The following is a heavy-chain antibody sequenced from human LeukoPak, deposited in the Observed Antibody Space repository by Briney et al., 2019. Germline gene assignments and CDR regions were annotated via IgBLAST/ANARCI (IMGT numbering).Heavy chain of an antibody. CDR3: ARVRAAAVWFDP. Sequence: TLSLTCTVSGGSITSGDYYWSWVRQRPGKGLEWIGYIYYNGGPYYNPPLRSRVTISIDTSKNQFSLRLTSVTAADTAVYYCARVRAAAVWFDPWGQGTLDTVSS. CDR1: GGSITSGDYY. V-gene: IGHV4-31*02. D-gene: IGHD6-13*01. CDR2: IYYNGGP. J-gene: IGHJ5*02.